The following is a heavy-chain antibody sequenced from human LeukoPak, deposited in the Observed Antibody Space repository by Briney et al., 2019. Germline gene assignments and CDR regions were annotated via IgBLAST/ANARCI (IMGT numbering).Heavy chain of an antibody. CDR3: ARDVSYGWYYFDY. CDR1: GFTFSDYY. Sequence: GGSLRLSCAASGFTFSDYYMSWIRQAPGKGLEWVSYISSSGSTIYYADSVEGRFTISRDNSKNTLYLQMNSLRAEDTAVYYCARDVSYGWYYFDYWGQGTLVTVSS. V-gene: IGHV3-11*01. J-gene: IGHJ4*02. D-gene: IGHD5-18*01. CDR2: ISSSGSTI.